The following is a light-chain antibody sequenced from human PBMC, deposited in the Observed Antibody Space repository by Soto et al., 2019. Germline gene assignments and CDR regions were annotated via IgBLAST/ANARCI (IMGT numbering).Light chain of an antibody. CDR3: AAWDDSLNGVV. J-gene: IGLJ2*01. CDR1: SSNIGNNA. CDR2: YDD. V-gene: IGLV1-36*01. Sequence: QPVLTQPPSVSEAPRQRVTISCSGSSSNIGNNAVNWYQQLPGKAPKLLIYYDDLLPSGVSDRFSGSKSGTSASLAISGLQAEDEADYYCAAWDDSLNGVVFGGGTKVTVL.